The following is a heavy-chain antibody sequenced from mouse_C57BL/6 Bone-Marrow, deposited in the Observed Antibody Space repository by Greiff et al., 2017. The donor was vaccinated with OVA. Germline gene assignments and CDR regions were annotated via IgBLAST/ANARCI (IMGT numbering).Heavy chain of an antibody. J-gene: IGHJ2*01. CDR2: IYPGDGDT. CDR1: GYAFSSSW. Sequence: VQLQQSGPELVKPGASVKISCKASGYAFSSSWMNWVKQRPGKGLEWIGRIYPGDGDTNYNGKFKGKATLTADTSSSTAYMQLSSLTSADSAVYFCARYGYYGVFDYWGQGTTLTVSS. CDR3: ARYGYYGVFDY. V-gene: IGHV1-82*01. D-gene: IGHD2-3*01.